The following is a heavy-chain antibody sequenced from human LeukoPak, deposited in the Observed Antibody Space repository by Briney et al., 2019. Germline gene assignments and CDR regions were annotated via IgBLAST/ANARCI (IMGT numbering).Heavy chain of an antibody. Sequence: ASVKVSCKASGYTFTGYYMHWVRQAPGQGLEWMGWINPNSGGTNYAQKFQGRVTMTRDTSISTAYMELSRLRSDDTAVCYCARDLPAVAGTTYAEYFQHWGQGTLVTVSS. D-gene: IGHD6-19*01. V-gene: IGHV1-2*02. J-gene: IGHJ1*01. CDR3: ARDLPAVAGTTYAEYFQH. CDR2: INPNSGGT. CDR1: GYTFTGYY.